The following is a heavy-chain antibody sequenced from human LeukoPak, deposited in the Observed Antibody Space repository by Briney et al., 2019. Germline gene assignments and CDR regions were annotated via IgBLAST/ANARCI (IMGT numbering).Heavy chain of an antibody. V-gene: IGHV3-23*01. CDR2: ISGSGGST. D-gene: IGHD6-19*01. CDR3: AKALDSSGWYGYFDY. CDR1: GFTFSNYA. J-gene: IGHJ4*02. Sequence: GGSLRLSCTASGFTFSNYAMSWVRQAPGKGLEWVSAISGSGGSTYYADSVKGRFTISRDNSKNTLYLQMNSPRAEDTAVYYCAKALDSSGWYGYFDYWGQGTLVTVSS.